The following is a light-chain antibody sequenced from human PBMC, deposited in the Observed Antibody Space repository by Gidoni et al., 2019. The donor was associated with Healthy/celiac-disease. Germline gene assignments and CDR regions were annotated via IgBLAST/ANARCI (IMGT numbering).Light chain of an antibody. CDR3: QQYGSSPLT. V-gene: IGKV3-20*01. Sequence: QSVSSSYLAWYQQKPGQAPRLLIYGASSRATGIPDRFSGSGSGTDFTLTISRREPEDFAVYYCQQYGSSPLTFXGXTKVEIK. CDR2: GAS. CDR1: QSVSSSY. J-gene: IGKJ4*01.